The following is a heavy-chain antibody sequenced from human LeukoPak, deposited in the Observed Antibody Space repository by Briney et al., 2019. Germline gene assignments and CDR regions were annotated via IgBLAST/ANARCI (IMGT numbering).Heavy chain of an antibody. V-gene: IGHV3-7*01. D-gene: IGHD6-13*01. J-gene: IGHJ5*01. Sequence: PGGSLTLSCAASEFTFSNQWMTWVRQAPGKGLEWVANIHPDGSEKYYVGSVRGRFTISRDNARNLLYLQMNSLRSEDTAVYYCASERPSSSWYDFWGQGILVTVSS. CDR1: EFTFSNQW. CDR3: ASERPSSSWYDF. CDR2: IHPDGSEK.